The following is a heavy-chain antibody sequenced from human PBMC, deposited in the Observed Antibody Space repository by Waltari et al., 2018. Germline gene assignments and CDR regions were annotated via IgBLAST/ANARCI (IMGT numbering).Heavy chain of an antibody. CDR2: IWYDGSNK. CDR1: GFTFSSYG. V-gene: IGHV3-33*01. D-gene: IGHD3-22*01. CDR3: ARDSGYYDSSGYYFDY. Sequence: QVQLVESGGGVVQPGRSLRLSCAASGFTFSSYGMHWVRQAPGKGLEGVAVIWYDGSNKYYADSVKGRFTISRDNSKNTLYLQMNSLRAEDTAVYYCARDSGYYDSSGYYFDYWGQGTLVTVSS. J-gene: IGHJ4*02.